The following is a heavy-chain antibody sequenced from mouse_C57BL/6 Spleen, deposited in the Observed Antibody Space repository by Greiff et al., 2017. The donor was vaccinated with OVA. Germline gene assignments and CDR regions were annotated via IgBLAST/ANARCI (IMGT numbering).Heavy chain of an antibody. CDR2: INPSNGGT. CDR3: AREGAYYSNLFAY. J-gene: IGHJ3*01. D-gene: IGHD2-5*01. Sequence: QVQLQQPGTELVKPGASVKLSCKASGYTFTSNWMHWVKQRPGQGLEWIGNINPSNGGTNYNEKFKSKATLTVDKSSSTAYMQLSSLTSEDSAVYYCAREGAYYSNLFAYWGQGTLVTVSA. CDR1: GYTFTSNW. V-gene: IGHV1-53*01.